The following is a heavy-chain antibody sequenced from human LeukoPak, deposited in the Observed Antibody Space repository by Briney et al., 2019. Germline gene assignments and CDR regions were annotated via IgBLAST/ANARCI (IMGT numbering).Heavy chain of an antibody. J-gene: IGHJ4*02. Sequence: GGSLRLSCAASGFTFSNYWVHWDRQAPGKGLVWVSRINRDGSTTKYADSVKGRFTVSRDNAKNSLSLQMNSLRAEDTAVYYCARGLTPWFGGQGTLVTVSS. D-gene: IGHD3-10*01. CDR3: ARGLTPWF. CDR1: GFTFSNYW. CDR2: INRDGSTT. V-gene: IGHV3-74*03.